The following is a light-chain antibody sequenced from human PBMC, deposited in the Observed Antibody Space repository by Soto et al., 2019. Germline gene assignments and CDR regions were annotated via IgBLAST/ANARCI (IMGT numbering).Light chain of an antibody. V-gene: IGKV1-39*01. CDR1: QSISSS. CDR3: QQSYSTPRT. CDR2: SAS. Sequence: DIQMTQSPSSLSPSVGVRVTITCRASQSISSSLNWYQQKPGKAPKLLIYSASSLQSGVPSRFSGSGSGTDFTLTISSLQPEDFATYYCQQSYSTPRTFGQWTKLEIK. J-gene: IGKJ2*01.